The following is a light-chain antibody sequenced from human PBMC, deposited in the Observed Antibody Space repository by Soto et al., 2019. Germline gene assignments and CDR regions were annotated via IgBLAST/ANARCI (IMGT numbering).Light chain of an antibody. CDR2: DVY. CDR3: CSYAGSSTSVI. J-gene: IGLJ2*01. V-gene: IGLV2-11*01. Sequence: LTQPRSVSGSPGQSVTISCTGTISDVGDYDYVSWYQQHPGKAPKLIIYDVYKRSSGVPDRFSGSKSGNTASLTISGLQAEDEADYYCCSYAGSSTSVIFGGGTKVTVL. CDR1: ISDVGDYDY.